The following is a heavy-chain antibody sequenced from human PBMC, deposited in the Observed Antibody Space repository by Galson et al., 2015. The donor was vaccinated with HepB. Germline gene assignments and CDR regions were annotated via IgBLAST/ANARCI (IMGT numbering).Heavy chain of an antibody. Sequence: SLRLSCAASGFTFSIFGMHWVRQAPGKGLEWVAVISYDGSNKHYADSVKGRFTISRDNSKNTLYLQMNSLRAEDTAVYYCAKGPDYGFLTGSDYWGQGTLVTVSS. CDR3: AKGPDYGFLTGSDY. CDR2: ISYDGSNK. CDR1: GFTFSIFG. D-gene: IGHD3-9*01. V-gene: IGHV3-30*18. J-gene: IGHJ4*02.